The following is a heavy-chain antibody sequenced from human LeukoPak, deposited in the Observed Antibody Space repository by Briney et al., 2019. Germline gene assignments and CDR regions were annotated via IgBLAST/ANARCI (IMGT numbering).Heavy chain of an antibody. J-gene: IGHJ5*02. Sequence: PGGSLRLSCAASGFTFSSYAMHWVRQAPGKGLEWVAVISYDGSNKYYADSVKGRFTISRDNSKNTLYLQMNSLRAEDTAVYYCARQGYSSSWYSSVGEYNWFDPWGQGTLVTVSS. CDR3: ARQGYSSSWYSSVGEYNWFDP. D-gene: IGHD6-13*01. V-gene: IGHV3-30*01. CDR2: ISYDGSNK. CDR1: GFTFSSYA.